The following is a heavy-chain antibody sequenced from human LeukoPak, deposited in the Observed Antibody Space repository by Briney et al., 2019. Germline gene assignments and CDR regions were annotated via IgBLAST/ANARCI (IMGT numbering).Heavy chain of an antibody. CDR2: INPNSGGT. V-gene: IGHV1-2*02. D-gene: IGHD3-10*01. CDR1: GYTFTGYY. CDR3: ARGGVRGVIIMAGQFDY. Sequence: ASVKVSCKASGYTFTGYYMHWVRQAPGQGLEWMGWINPNSGGTNYAQKFQGRVTMTRDTSISTAYMELSRLRSDDTAVYYCARGGVRGVIIMAGQFDYWGQGTLVTVSS. J-gene: IGHJ4*02.